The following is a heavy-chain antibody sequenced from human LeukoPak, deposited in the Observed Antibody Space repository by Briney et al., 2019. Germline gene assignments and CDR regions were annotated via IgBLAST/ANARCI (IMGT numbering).Heavy chain of an antibody. CDR2: INPNSGGT. Sequence: ASVKVSCKASGYTFTGHYMHWVRQAPGQGLEWMGWINPNSGGTNYAQKFQGRVTMTRDTSISTAYMELSRLRSDDTAVYYCARDLDMRWGGYFDYWGQGTLVTVSS. D-gene: IGHD3-10*01. CDR3: ARDLDMRWGGYFDY. CDR1: GYTFTGHY. V-gene: IGHV1-2*02. J-gene: IGHJ4*02.